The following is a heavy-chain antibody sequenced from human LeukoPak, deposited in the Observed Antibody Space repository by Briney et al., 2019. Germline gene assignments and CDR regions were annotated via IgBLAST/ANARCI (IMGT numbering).Heavy chain of an antibody. CDR3: ARSSGSRYYIDY. Sequence: SETLSLTCTLSSGSISTYYWTWIRQPPGKRLEWIGFIHYTGSTNYNPSLKSRVTISVDTSKNQFSLKLNSVTAADTAVYYCARSSGSRYYIDYWGQGTLVTVSS. V-gene: IGHV4-59*01. CDR1: SGSISTYY. CDR2: IHYTGST. J-gene: IGHJ4*02. D-gene: IGHD1-26*01.